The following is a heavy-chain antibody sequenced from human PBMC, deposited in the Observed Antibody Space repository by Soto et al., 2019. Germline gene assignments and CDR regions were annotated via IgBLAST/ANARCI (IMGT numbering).Heavy chain of an antibody. Sequence: GGSLRLSCAASGFTFRSYAMNWVRQAPGKGLERVSGISGSGDSTYYADAAKGQFTITSDKSMNTLFLQLKSMGGDAGAGYYCTKAGVGGFMGWDTFIWFDSWGQGTLVTVSS. CDR1: GFTFRSYA. CDR3: TKAGVGGFMGWDTFIWFDS. D-gene: IGHD5-18*01. CDR2: ISGSGDST. V-gene: IGHV3-23*01. J-gene: IGHJ5*01.